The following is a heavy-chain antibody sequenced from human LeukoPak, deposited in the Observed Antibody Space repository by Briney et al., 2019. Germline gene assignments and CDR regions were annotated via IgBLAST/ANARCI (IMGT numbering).Heavy chain of an antibody. D-gene: IGHD6-19*01. CDR2: IYTSGST. CDR3: AGDSSGCLDY. Sequence: QPSQTLSLTCTVSGGSISSGSYYWSWIRQPAGKGLEWIGRIYTSGSTNYNPSLKSRVTISVDTSKNQFSLKLSSVTAADTAVYYCAGDSSGCLDYWGQGTLVTVSS. J-gene: IGHJ4*02. V-gene: IGHV4-61*02. CDR1: GGSISSGSYY.